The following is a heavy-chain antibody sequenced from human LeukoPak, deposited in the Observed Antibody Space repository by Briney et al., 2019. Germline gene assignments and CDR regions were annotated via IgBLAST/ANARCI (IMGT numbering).Heavy chain of an antibody. CDR3: ARTARSRDWFDP. CDR2: IYFNGRT. J-gene: IGHJ5*02. D-gene: IGHD2-21*02. CDR1: GGSISDSIVSHY. Sequence: SETLSLTCSVSGGSISDSIVSHYWSWIRQPPGKGLEWIGYIYFNGRTNYSPSLKSRVTLSVDMSKNHFSMKLISVTAADTAVYYCARTARSRDWFDPWGQGSLVTVSS. V-gene: IGHV4-61*03.